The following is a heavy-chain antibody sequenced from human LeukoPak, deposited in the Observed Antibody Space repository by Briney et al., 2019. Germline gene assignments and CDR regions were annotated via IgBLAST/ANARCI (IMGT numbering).Heavy chain of an antibody. CDR2: INGDGSST. CDR1: GFTFNSYW. CDR3: AREKGSSNYDS. V-gene: IGHV3-74*03. Sequence: TGGSLRLSCAASGFTFNSYWIHWGRQVPGKGLVWVSRINGDGSSTAYADSVKGRFTISRDNAKNTLYLQMNSLRAEDTAVYYCAREKGSSNYDSWGQGTLVTVSS. J-gene: IGHJ5*01. D-gene: IGHD4-11*01.